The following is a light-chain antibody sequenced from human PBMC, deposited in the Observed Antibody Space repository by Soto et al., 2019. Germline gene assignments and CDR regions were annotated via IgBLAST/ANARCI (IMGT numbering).Light chain of an antibody. Sequence: NFMLTQPHSVSESPGKTLSISCTRSSGSIANNYVQWYQQRPGSAPTTVIYENNQRLSGVPDRFSGSILGNKAALTITGAQADDESDYYCVLYMGSGPVVFGGGTKLTVL. CDR2: ENN. J-gene: IGLJ2*01. CDR3: VLYMGSGPVV. CDR1: SGSIANNY. V-gene: IGLV6-57*04.